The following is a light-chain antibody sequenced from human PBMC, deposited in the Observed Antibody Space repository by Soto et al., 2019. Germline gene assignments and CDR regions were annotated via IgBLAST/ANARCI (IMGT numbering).Light chain of an antibody. CDR2: KAS. Sequence: DLQLPHSPSTLSGSVGDRVTITCRASQTISSWLAWYQQKPGKAPKLLIYKASTLKSGVPSRFSGSGSGTEFTLTISSLQPDDFATYYCQHYNSYSEAFGQGTKVDIK. CDR1: QTISSW. V-gene: IGKV1-5*03. CDR3: QHYNSYSEA. J-gene: IGKJ1*01.